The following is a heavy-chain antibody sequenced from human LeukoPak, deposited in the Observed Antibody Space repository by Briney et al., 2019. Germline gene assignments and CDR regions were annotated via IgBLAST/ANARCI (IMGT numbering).Heavy chain of an antibody. CDR2: ISSSSSYI. Sequence: GGSLRLSCAASGFTFSSYSMNWVRQAPGKGLEWVSSISSSSSYIYYADSVKGRFTISRDNAKNSLYLQMNSLRAEDTAVYYCARDPATVTTVFDYSGQGTLVTVSS. V-gene: IGHV3-21*01. D-gene: IGHD4-17*01. CDR1: GFTFSSYS. J-gene: IGHJ4*02. CDR3: ARDPATVTTVFDY.